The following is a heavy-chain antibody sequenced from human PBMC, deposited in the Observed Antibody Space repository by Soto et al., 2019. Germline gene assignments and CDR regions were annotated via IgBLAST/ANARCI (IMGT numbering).Heavy chain of an antibody. Sequence: PSETLSLTCAVYGGSFSGYYWTWIRQPPGKGLEWIGEINHSGSTNYKPSLTSRVTISVDTSKNQLSLKMSSVTAADTAEYYCARGRTLITGTSFDYWGQGTLVTVSS. J-gene: IGHJ4*02. D-gene: IGHD1-20*01. V-gene: IGHV4-34*01. CDR3: ARGRTLITGTSFDY. CDR1: GGSFSGYY. CDR2: INHSGST.